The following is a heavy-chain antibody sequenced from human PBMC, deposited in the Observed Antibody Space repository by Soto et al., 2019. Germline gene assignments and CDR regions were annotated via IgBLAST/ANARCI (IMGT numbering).Heavy chain of an antibody. D-gene: IGHD1-26*01. J-gene: IGHJ4*02. CDR1: GGSISSSSYY. CDR3: ARRGSYYDWDFDY. CDR2: IYYSGST. Sequence: SETLSLTCTVSGGSISSSSYYWGWIRQPPGKGLEWIGSIYYSGSTYYNPSLKSRVTISVDTSKNQFSLKLSSVTAADTAVYYCARRGSYYDWDFDYWGQGTLVTVSS. V-gene: IGHV4-39*01.